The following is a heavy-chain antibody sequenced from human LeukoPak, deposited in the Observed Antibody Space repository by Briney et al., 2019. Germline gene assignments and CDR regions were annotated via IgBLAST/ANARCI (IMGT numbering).Heavy chain of an antibody. J-gene: IGHJ4*02. CDR2: INHSGST. Sequence: SETLSLTCAVYDGSFSGYYWSWIRQPPGKGLEWIGEINHSGSTNYNPSLKSRVTISRDTSKNQVSLKLTSVTTADTAVYYCARDLYDHDSSGYYEFWGQGTLVTVSS. V-gene: IGHV4-34*01. D-gene: IGHD3-22*01. CDR1: DGSFSGYY. CDR3: ARDLYDHDSSGYYEF.